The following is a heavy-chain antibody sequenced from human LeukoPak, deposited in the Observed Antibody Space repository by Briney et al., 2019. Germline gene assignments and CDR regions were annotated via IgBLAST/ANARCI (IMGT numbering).Heavy chain of an antibody. CDR1: GGSISSSSYD. CDR2: IYYSGTT. D-gene: IGHD6-13*01. CDR3: ARHFREYSSSWVGFDP. J-gene: IGHJ5*02. V-gene: IGHV4-39*01. Sequence: MPSETLSLTCTVSGGSISSSSYDWGWIRQPPGKGLEWIVSIYYSGTTSYNPSLKSRVTLSVDPSKNHFSLKLSSVTAADTAVYYCARHFREYSSSWVGFDPWGQGTLVTVSS.